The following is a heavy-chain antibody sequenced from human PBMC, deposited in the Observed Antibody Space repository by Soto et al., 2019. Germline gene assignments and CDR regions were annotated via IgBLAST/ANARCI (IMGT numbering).Heavy chain of an antibody. V-gene: IGHV4-39*01. CDR3: ARQGGNKFDY. CDR2: VNYRGNS. CDR1: GDSVISDHYY. Sequence: QLQLQESGPGLVKPSETLSLSCTVSGDSVISDHYYWAWVRQPPGKGLEWIGNVNYRGNSYQNPSLKSRVTITADTSTNQVSLKLTSVTAADTSVYYCARQGGNKFDYWGQGTLGTVSS. J-gene: IGHJ4*02. D-gene: IGHD3-16*01.